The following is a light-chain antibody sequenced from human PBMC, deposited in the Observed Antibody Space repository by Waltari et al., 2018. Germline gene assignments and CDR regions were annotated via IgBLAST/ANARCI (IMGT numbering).Light chain of an antibody. V-gene: IGKV4-1*01. Sequence: VLYSAKNKNNLACYKHKPGQPPKLLIYGASTRESGVPGRFSGSVSGTDFTLTISSLQAEDVAVYYCQQYYTTPLTFGGGTKVEIK. J-gene: IGKJ4*01. CDR3: QQYYTTPLT. CDR1: VLYSAKNKNN. CDR2: GAS.